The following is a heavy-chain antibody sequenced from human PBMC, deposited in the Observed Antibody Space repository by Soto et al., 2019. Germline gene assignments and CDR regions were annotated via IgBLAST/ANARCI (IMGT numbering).Heavy chain of an antibody. D-gene: IGHD2-2*01. V-gene: IGHV1-69*12. J-gene: IGHJ6*02. CDR3: ASFRTVLVPAASLGFGYYYYGMDV. CDR1: GGTFSSYA. CDR2: IIPIFGTA. Sequence: QVQLVQSGAEVKKPGSSVKVSCKASGGTFSSYAISWVRQAPGQGLEWMGGIIPIFGTANYAQKFQGRVTLTADESTSTAYMELSSLRSEDTAVYYCASFRTVLVPAASLGFGYYYYGMDVWGQGTTVTVSS.